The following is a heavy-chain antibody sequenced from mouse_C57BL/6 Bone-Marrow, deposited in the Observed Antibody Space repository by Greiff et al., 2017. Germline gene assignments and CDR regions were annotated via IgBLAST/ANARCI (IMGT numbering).Heavy chain of an antibody. CDR2: ISSGGSYT. CDR1: GFTFSSYG. CDR3: ARDDDGDY. Sequence: EVKVVESGGDLVKPGGSLKLSCAASGFTFSSYGMSWVRQTPDKRLEWVATISSGGSYTYYPDSVKGRFTISRDNAKNTLYLQMSSLKSEDTAMYYCARDDDGDYWGQGTTLTVSS. J-gene: IGHJ2*01. D-gene: IGHD2-3*01. V-gene: IGHV5-6*02.